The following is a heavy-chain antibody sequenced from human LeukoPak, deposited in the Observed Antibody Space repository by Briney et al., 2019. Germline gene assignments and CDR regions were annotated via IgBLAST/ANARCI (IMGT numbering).Heavy chain of an antibody. V-gene: IGHV3-23*01. CDR1: GFTFSSYA. D-gene: IGHD3-10*01. CDR2: ISGSGGST. J-gene: IGHJ3*02. Sequence: TGGSLRLSCAASGFTFSSYAMSWVRQAPGKGLEWVSAISGSGGSTYYADSVKGRFTISRDNAKNTLYLQMNSLRAEDTAVYYCARARNYYYGSGSYYLFAFDIWGQGTMVTVSS. CDR3: ARARNYYYGSGSYYLFAFDI.